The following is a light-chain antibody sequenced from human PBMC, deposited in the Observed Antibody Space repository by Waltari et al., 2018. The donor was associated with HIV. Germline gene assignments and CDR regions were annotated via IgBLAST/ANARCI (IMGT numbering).Light chain of an antibody. CDR2: DVS. Sequence: QSALTQPASVSGSPGQSITLPCTGTSSDVRGSDFVSWYQQHPGKAPQLMIFDVSNRPSGVSDRFAGSKSGNTASLTISGLQPEDEADYYCGSYTNSGTYVFGTGTKVTVL. CDR1: SSDVRGSDF. V-gene: IGLV2-14*03. CDR3: GSYTNSGTYV. J-gene: IGLJ1*01.